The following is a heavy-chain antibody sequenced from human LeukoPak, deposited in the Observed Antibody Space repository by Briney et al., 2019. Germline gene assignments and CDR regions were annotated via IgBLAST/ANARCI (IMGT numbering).Heavy chain of an antibody. CDR3: AREERILGYCSGGSCYPVNLVDY. J-gene: IGHJ4*02. V-gene: IGHV1-2*02. Sequence: ASVKVSCKASGYTFTGYYMHWVRQAPGQGLEWMGWINPNSGGTNYAQKFQGRVTMTRDTSISTAYMELSRLRSDDTAVYYCAREERILGYCSGGSCYPVNLVDYWGQETLVTVSS. D-gene: IGHD2-15*01. CDR1: GYTFTGYY. CDR2: INPNSGGT.